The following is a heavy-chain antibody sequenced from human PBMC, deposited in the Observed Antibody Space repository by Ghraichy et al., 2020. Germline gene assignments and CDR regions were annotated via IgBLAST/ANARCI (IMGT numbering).Heavy chain of an antibody. CDR2: IYYTGNT. CDR1: GGSISTSSYY. CDR3: ARRHSSSWYWFEP. D-gene: IGHD6-13*01. Sequence: SETLSLTCTVSGGSISTSSYYWGWIRQPPGKGLEWIGTIYYTGNTDYNPSLKSRVTISVDTSKNQFSLKLSSVTAAGTAVYHCARRHSSSWYWFEPWGQGTRVTGSS. J-gene: IGHJ5*02. V-gene: IGHV4-39*01.